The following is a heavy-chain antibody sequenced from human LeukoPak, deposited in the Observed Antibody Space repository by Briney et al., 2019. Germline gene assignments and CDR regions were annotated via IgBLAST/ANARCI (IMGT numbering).Heavy chain of an antibody. D-gene: IGHD6-13*01. CDR2: ISWNSGSI. CDR3: AKDTGSSWNGDYGMDV. CDR1: GFTFDDYA. V-gene: IGHV3-9*01. Sequence: PGGSLRLSCAASGFTFDDYAMHWGRQAPGKGLEWGSGISWNSGSIGYADSVKGRFTISRGKAKNSLYLQMNSLRAEDTALYYCAKDTGSSWNGDYGMDVWGQGTTVTVSS. J-gene: IGHJ6*02.